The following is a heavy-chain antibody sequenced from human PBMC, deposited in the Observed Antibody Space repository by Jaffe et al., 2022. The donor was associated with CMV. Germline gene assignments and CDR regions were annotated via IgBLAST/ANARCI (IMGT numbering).Heavy chain of an antibody. D-gene: IGHD3-16*01. Sequence: EVQLVESGGGLVQPGGSLRLSCAASGFTSGFTFNRYWMEWVRQAPGKGLVWVSRINSDGSSTGYADSVKGRFTISRDNAKNTLYLQMNSLRTEDTAVYYCARGNYGFDIWGQGTMVTVSS. J-gene: IGHJ3*02. CDR1: GFTFNRYW. CDR2: INSDGSST. CDR3: ARGNYGFDI. V-gene: IGHV3-74*01.